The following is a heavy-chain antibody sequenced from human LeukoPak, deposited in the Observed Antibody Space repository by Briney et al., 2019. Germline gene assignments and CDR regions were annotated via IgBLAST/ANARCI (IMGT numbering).Heavy chain of an antibody. Sequence: GGSLRLSCAASGFTFSSFGMRWIRQAPGKGLEWVAVIWYDGSDKYYADSVKGRFTISRDDSKNTLYLQMNSLRAEDTAVYYCARDPNILTGYYFDYWGQGTLVTVSS. V-gene: IGHV3-33*01. J-gene: IGHJ4*02. CDR2: IWYDGSDK. CDR1: GFTFSSFG. CDR3: ARDPNILTGYYFDY. D-gene: IGHD3-9*01.